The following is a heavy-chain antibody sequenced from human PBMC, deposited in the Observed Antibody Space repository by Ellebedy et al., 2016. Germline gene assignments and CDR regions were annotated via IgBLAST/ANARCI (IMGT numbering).Heavy chain of an antibody. CDR2: ISAYNGNT. Sequence: ASVKVSCKASGNTFTSYGISWVRQAPGQGLEWMGWISAYNGNTNYAQKLQGRVTMTTDTSTSTAYMELRSLRSDDTAVYYCARARLYSSSWYMHYWGQGTLVTVSS. CDR3: ARARLYSSSWYMHY. V-gene: IGHV1-18*01. CDR1: GNTFTSYG. D-gene: IGHD6-13*01. J-gene: IGHJ4*02.